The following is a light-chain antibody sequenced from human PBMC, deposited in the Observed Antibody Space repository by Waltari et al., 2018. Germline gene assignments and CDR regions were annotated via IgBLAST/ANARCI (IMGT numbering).Light chain of an antibody. CDR2: EVS. CDR1: STDVGGYNY. CDR3: SSYDGRGVV. J-gene: IGLJ2*01. Sequence: QSALTQPPSASGSPGQSVTISCTGTSTDVGGYNYVSWYQQHPGKAPKLMVYEVSKRPAGVPDRFSGSKSGNTASLTVSGLQAEDEADYSCSSYDGRGVVFGGGTKLTVL. V-gene: IGLV2-8*01.